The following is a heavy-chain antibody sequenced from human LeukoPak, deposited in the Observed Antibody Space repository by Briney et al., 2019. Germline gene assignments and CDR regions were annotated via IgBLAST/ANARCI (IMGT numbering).Heavy chain of an antibody. D-gene: IGHD6-13*01. V-gene: IGHV4-59*01. CDR1: GGSIGTYY. J-gene: IGHJ3*02. CDR2: IYYSGST. Sequence: PSETLSLTCTVSGGSIGTYYWSWIRQPPGKGLEWIGYIYYSGSTNYNPSLKSRVTISVDTSKNQFSLKLSSVTAADTAVYYCARDGYTSSWFHDAFDIWGQGTMVTVSS. CDR3: ARDGYTSSWFHDAFDI.